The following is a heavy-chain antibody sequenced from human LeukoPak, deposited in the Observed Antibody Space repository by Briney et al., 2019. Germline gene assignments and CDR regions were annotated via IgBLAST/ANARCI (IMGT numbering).Heavy chain of an antibody. D-gene: IGHD6-19*01. CDR2: INHSGYT. J-gene: IGHJ4*02. CDR3: ARLRSGWDY. CDR1: GVSFNNYY. V-gene: IGHV4-34*01. Sequence: SETLSLTCAVSGVSFNNYYWSWVRQTPGKGLEWIGEINHSGYTNDSPSLKSRVTISVDTSKNQFSLKLSSVTAADTAVYYCARLRSGWDYWGQGTLVTVSS.